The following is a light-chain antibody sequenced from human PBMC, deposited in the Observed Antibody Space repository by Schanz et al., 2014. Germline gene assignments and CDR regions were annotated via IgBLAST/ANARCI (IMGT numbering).Light chain of an antibody. Sequence: QSALTQPPSASGSPGQSVTISCTGTSSDIGGYNYVSWYQQHPGKAPKILIYDVSKRPSGVPVRFSGSKSGNTASLTISGLQAEDEADYYCSSYADSSTLFGPGTKLTVL. CDR2: DVS. CDR1: SSDIGGYNY. V-gene: IGLV2-8*01. J-gene: IGLJ1*01. CDR3: SSYADSSTL.